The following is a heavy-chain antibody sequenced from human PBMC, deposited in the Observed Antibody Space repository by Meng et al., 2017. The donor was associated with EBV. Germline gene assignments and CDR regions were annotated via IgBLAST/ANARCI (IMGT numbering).Heavy chain of an antibody. V-gene: IGHV3-73*02. D-gene: IGHD2-2*01. Sequence: PGEAVGGLVPPVWALKLSCAASGFTFSGAAMHWVRQASVKGLEWVGRNRSKSKSYATAYAASVKGRFTISRDDSKNTAYLQMNSLKTEDTAVYYCTRMSSPLDYWGQGTLVTVSS. J-gene: IGHJ4*02. CDR2: NRSKSKSYAT. CDR1: GFTFSGAA. CDR3: TRMSSPLDY.